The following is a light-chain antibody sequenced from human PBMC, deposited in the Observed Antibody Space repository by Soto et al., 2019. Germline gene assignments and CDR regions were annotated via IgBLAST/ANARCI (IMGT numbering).Light chain of an antibody. J-gene: IGLJ2*01. V-gene: IGLV1-44*01. CDR3: AAWDDGLNGVV. CDR1: SSNIGGNI. Sequence: QSALTQPPSASGTPGQRVTISCSGSSSNIGGNIVNWYQQLPGTAPKLLIFGNDQRPSWVPDRFSGSKSGTSASLAISGLQSEDEANYYCAAWDDGLNGVVFGGGTKFTVL. CDR2: GND.